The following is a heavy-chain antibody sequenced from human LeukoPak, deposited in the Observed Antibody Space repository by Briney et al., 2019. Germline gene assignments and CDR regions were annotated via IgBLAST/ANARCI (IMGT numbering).Heavy chain of an antibody. J-gene: IGHJ4*02. V-gene: IGHV3-53*01. CDR2: IYSGGST. D-gene: IGHD2-15*01. CDR3: ARDRGYCSGGSCYSGGYFDY. Sequence: GGSLRLSCAASGFTVSSNYMSWVRQAPGKGLEWVSVIYSGGSTYYADSVKGRFTISRDNSKNTLYLQMNSPRAEDTAVYYCARDRGYCSGGSCYSGGYFDYWGQGTLVTVSS. CDR1: GFTVSSNY.